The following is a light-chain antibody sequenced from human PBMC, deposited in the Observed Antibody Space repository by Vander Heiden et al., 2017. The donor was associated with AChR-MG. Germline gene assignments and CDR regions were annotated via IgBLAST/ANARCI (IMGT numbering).Light chain of an antibody. V-gene: IGLV2-8*01. CDR3: SSDAGSRTLV. CDR2: EVT. J-gene: IGLJ2*01. CDR1: SNDVGAYNY. Sequence: QSALTQPPSASGSPGQSVTISCPGSSNDVGAYNYVSWYQQHPGRVPKLIIFEVTKRPSGVPDRFSGSKSGNTASLTVSGLQADDEADYYCSSDAGSRTLVFGGGTKLTV.